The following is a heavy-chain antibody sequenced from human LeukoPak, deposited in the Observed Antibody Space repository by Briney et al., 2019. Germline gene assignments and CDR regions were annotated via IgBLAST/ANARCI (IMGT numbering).Heavy chain of an antibody. V-gene: IGHV3-30*02. CDR1: GFTFSSYG. J-gene: IGHJ4*02. D-gene: IGHD3-3*01. CDR3: AKDSSVFWSGYPPSTFFFY. Sequence: GGSLRLSCAASGFTFSSYGMHWVRQAPGKGLEWVAFIRYDGSNKYYADSVKGRFTISRDNSKNTLYLQMNSLRAEDTAVYYWAKDSSVFWSGYPPSTFFFYRGQGALVTVSS. CDR2: IRYDGSNK.